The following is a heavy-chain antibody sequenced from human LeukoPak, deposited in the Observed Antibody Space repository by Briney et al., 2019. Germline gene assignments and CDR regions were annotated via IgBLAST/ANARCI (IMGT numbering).Heavy chain of an antibody. D-gene: IGHD2-2*01. V-gene: IGHV3-30-3*01. Sequence: SGGSLRLSCAASGFTFSSYAMHWVRQAPGKGLGWVAVISYDGSNKYYADSVKGRFTISRDNSKNTLYLQMNSLRAEDTAVYYCARDLGYCSSTSCFYGMDVWGQGTTVTVSS. J-gene: IGHJ6*02. CDR1: GFTFSSYA. CDR2: ISYDGSNK. CDR3: ARDLGYCSSTSCFYGMDV.